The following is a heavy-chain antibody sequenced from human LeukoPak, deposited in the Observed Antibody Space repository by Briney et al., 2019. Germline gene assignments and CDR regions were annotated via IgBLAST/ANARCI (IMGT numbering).Heavy chain of an antibody. Sequence: SQTLSLTCTVSGGSISSGGSYWSWIRQPAGKGLEWVGHIYTSGSTNYNPSLKSRVTISVDMSKNRFSLKLSSVTAADTAVYYCARDGTYSSGLDYWGQGTLVTVSS. CDR3: ARDGTYSSGLDY. V-gene: IGHV4-61*09. CDR1: GGSISSGGSY. J-gene: IGHJ4*02. CDR2: IYTSGST. D-gene: IGHD6-19*01.